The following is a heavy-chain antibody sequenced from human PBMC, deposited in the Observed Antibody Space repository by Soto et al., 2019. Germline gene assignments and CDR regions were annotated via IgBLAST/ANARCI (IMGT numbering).Heavy chain of an antibody. J-gene: IGHJ3*02. Sequence: GSVKVSCKASGYTFTSYDINWVRQATGQGPEWMGWMSPNTGTIVYAQKFQGRVTMTRNTSTSTAYMTLSSLRSEDTAVYYCARDRPGIKTYEAFDIWGQGTTVTVSS. D-gene: IGHD1-20*01. V-gene: IGHV1-8*01. CDR2: MSPNTGTI. CDR3: ARDRPGIKTYEAFDI. CDR1: GYTFTSYD.